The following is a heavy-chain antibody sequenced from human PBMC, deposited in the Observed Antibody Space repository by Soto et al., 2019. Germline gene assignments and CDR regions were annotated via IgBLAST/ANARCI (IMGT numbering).Heavy chain of an antibody. D-gene: IGHD6-19*01. V-gene: IGHV4-34*01. CDR1: GGSFSGYY. CDR2: INHSGST. J-gene: IGHJ6*02. Sequence: QVQLQQWGAGLLKPSETLSLTCAVYGGSFSGYYWSWIRQPPGKGLEWIGEINHSGSTNYNPSLKSRVTISVDTSKNQFSLKRSSVTAADTAVYYCARVRQQWLVHYYYYYGMDVWGQGTTVTVSS. CDR3: ARVRQQWLVHYYYYYGMDV.